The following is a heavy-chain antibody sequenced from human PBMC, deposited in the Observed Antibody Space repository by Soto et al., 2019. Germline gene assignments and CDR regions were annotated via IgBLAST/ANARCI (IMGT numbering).Heavy chain of an antibody. CDR3: ARARGRITMIVVAEEFDY. CDR2: ISAYNGNT. V-gene: IGHV1-18*01. Sequence: QVQLVQSGAEVKKPGASVKVSCKASGYTFTSYGISWVRQAPGQGLEWLGWISAYNGNTNYAQKLQGRVTMTTDTSTSTAYMELRSLRSDDTAVYYCARARGRITMIVVAEEFDYWGQGTLVTVSS. CDR1: GYTFTSYG. J-gene: IGHJ4*02. D-gene: IGHD3-22*01.